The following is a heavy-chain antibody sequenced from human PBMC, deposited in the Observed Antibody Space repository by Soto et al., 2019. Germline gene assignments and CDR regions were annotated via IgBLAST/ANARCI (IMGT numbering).Heavy chain of an antibody. V-gene: IGHV4-30-4*01. Sequence: SATLSLTCTVSGGSINSGDYHLTCIRQFPGKGLEWIGGIYYSASTYYNPALVSRITISLDTSKNQLSLKLTPVTAADTAVYYCARDSRTPSGGMDVWGQGTTVTVSS. CDR3: ARDSRTPSGGMDV. CDR2: IYYSAST. J-gene: IGHJ6*02. CDR1: GGSINSGDYH.